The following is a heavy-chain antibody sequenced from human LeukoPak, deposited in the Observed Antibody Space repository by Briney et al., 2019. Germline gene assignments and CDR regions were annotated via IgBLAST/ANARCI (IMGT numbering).Heavy chain of an antibody. V-gene: IGHV4-59*01. J-gene: IGHJ4*02. D-gene: IGHD3-16*01. Sequence: SETLSLTCIVSGGSISSYYWSWIRQPPGKGLEWIGYNSYSGNTNYNPSLKSRVTISVDMSKNQFSLKLSSVTAADTAVYYCARYEDVFDYWGQGTLVTVSS. CDR2: NSYSGNT. CDR3: ARYEDVFDY. CDR1: GGSISSYY.